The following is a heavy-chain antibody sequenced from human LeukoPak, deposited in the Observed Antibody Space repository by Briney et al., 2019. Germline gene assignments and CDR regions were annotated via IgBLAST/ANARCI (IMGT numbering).Heavy chain of an antibody. CDR2: IGGSCGST. Sequence: GGLERLGCAPGGAAAGRDAVGWGKQSKGNVVECRVGIGGSCGSTYYADSVKGRFTISRDNSKNTLDLQMNSLRAEDTAVYYCAKGYYDSSGNAFDIWGQGTMVTVSS. D-gene: IGHD3-22*01. CDR1: GAAAGRDA. CDR3: AKGYYDSSGNAFDI. V-gene: IGHV3-23*01. J-gene: IGHJ3*02.